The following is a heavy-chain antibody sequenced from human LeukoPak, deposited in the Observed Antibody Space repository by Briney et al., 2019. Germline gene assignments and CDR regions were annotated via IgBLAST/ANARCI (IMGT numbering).Heavy chain of an antibody. D-gene: IGHD6-13*01. V-gene: IGHV1-69*04. Sequence: SLKVSCKASGGTFSSYAISWVRQAPGQGLEWMGRIIPILGIANYAQKFQGRVTITADKSTSTAYMELSSLRSEDTAVYYCARGKRAGYSSSWLHFDYWGQGTLVTVSS. CDR3: ARGKRAGYSSSWLHFDY. CDR2: IIPILGIA. CDR1: GGTFSSYA. J-gene: IGHJ4*02.